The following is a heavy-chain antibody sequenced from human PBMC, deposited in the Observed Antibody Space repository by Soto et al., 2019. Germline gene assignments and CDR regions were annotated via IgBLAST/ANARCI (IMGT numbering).Heavy chain of an antibody. CDR1: GGSVSSGSYY. CDR2: IYYSGST. D-gene: IGHD6-19*01. Sequence: QVQLQESGPGLVKPSETLSLTCTVSGGSVSSGSYYWSWIRQPPGKGLEWIGYIYYSGSTNYNPSLKSRVTISVDTSKHQFSLKLSSVTAADTAVYYCARDRHSSGWYDPDYYGMDVWGQGTTVTVSS. V-gene: IGHV4-61*01. CDR3: ARDRHSSGWYDPDYYGMDV. J-gene: IGHJ6*02.